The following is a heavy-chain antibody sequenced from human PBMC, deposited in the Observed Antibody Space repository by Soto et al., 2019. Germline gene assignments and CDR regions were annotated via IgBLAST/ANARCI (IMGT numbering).Heavy chain of an antibody. V-gene: IGHV3-23*01. CDR3: AKALPGYQLLYLYMDV. CDR2: ISGSGGST. D-gene: IGHD2-2*02. CDR1: GFTFSSYA. J-gene: IGHJ6*03. Sequence: GGSLRLSCAASGFTFSSYAMSWVRQAPGKGLEWVSAISGSGGSTYYADSVKGRFTISRDNSKNTLYLQMNSLRAEDTAVYYCAKALPGYQLLYLYMDVWGKGTTVTVSS.